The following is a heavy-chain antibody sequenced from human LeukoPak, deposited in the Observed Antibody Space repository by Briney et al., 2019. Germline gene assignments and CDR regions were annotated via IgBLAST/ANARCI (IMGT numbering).Heavy chain of an antibody. CDR2: IIPILGIG. D-gene: IGHD2-15*01. J-gene: IGHJ4*02. V-gene: IGHV1-69*04. CDR1: GGTFSSYA. CDR3: ARLGYCSGGSCYSGAN. Sequence: SVKVSCKASGGTFSSYAISCVRQAPGQGLEGRGKIIPILGIGNHAQKFQGRVTITAVNSTSTAYMELSSLRSEDTGVYSCARLGYCSGGSCYSGANWGQGTLVTVSS.